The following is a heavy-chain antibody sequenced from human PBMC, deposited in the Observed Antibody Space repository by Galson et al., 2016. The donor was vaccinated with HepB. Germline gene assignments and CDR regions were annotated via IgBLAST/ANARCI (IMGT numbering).Heavy chain of an antibody. Sequence: SLRLSCAASGFTFSNYAMSWVRQAPGKGLEWVSSISGSGDTTYDADAVRGRFTISRDNSRNTLSLQMDSLRAEDSAIYYCAKGNIVQVPAAPYAWGQGALVTVSS. D-gene: IGHD2-2*01. CDR1: GFTFSNYA. J-gene: IGHJ5*02. CDR3: AKGNIVQVPAAPYA. CDR2: ISGSGDTT. V-gene: IGHV3-23*01.